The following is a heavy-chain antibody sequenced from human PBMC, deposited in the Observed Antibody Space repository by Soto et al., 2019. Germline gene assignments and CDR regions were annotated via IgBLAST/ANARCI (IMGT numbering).Heavy chain of an antibody. CDR2: ISATGGGT. CDR3: AKDRRAGGNSAFYFDF. CDR1: GFKFSNYA. V-gene: IGHV3-23*01. D-gene: IGHD3-16*01. J-gene: IGHJ4*02. Sequence: GWSLRLSCAASGFKFSNYAMSWVRQAPGKGLEWVSLISATGGGTYYADSVKGRFTISRDNSHNTLYLQVHSLTAEDTAVYYCAKDRRAGGNSAFYFDFWGQGAQVTVSS.